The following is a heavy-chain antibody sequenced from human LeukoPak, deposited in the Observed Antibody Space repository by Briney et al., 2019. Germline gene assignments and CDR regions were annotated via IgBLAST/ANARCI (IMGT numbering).Heavy chain of an antibody. CDR3: ARNQAVAANRGAFDI. D-gene: IGHD6-19*01. J-gene: IGHJ3*02. V-gene: IGHV4-59*08. CDR1: GGSINSYY. Sequence: PSETLSLTCTVSGGSINSYYWTWIRQPPGKGLEWIGYIYYTGSTNYNPSLKSRVTMSVDTSKNQFSLKLDSVTEIDTAMYYCARNQAVAANRGAFDIWGQGTMVTVSS. CDR2: IYYTGST.